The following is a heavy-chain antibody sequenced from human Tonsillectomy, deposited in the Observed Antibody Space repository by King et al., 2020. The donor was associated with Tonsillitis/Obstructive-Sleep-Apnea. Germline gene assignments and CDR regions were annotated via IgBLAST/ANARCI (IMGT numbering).Heavy chain of an antibody. CDR3: ARAVQSYYYDSRVAFDI. CDR2: IYYSGST. V-gene: IGHV4-31*03. D-gene: IGHD3-22*01. CDR1: GGSISSGGYY. Sequence: QLQESGPGLVKPSQTLSLTCTVSGGSISSGGYYWSWIRQHPGKGLEWIGYIYYSGSTYYNPSLKSRVTISVDTSKNQFSLKLSSVTAADTAVYYCARAVQSYYYDSRVAFDIWGQGTMVTVSS. J-gene: IGHJ3*02.